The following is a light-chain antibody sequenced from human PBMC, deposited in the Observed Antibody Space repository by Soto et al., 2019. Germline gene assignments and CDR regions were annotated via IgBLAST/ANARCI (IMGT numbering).Light chain of an antibody. CDR3: QQRSNLPCT. Sequence: GLKLSAVTVSLSQGERATLSCRASQSVSSYLAWYQQKPGQAPRLLIYDASNRATGIPARFSGSGSGTDFTLTISSLEAEDFVLYNCQQRSNLPCTFCQGTNLDI. V-gene: IGKV3-11*01. J-gene: IGKJ1*01. CDR1: QSVSSY. CDR2: DAS.